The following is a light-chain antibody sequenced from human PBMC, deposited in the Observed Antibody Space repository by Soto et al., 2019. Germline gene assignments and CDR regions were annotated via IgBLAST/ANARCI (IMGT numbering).Light chain of an antibody. CDR1: QSVSSN. CDR2: GAF. V-gene: IGKV3-15*01. CDR3: QHYNHWPIT. J-gene: IGKJ2*01. Sequence: TQYPITLSVSPGERATLSCRASQSVSSNLAWYQQKPGQAPSLLIYGAFTRATGIPARFSGTGSGTEFTLTISSLQSEDFALYYCQHYNHWPITFGQGTKLDIK.